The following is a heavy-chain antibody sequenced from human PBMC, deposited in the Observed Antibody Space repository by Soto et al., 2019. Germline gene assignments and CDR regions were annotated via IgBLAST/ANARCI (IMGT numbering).Heavy chain of an antibody. CDR1: GFIFSDFG. Sequence: QVQLVESGGGVVQPGRSLRLSCSTSGFIFSDFGMHWVRQAPGKGLEWVAAIWYDGSEKYYGDSVKGRVSISRDPSKKTVHLQMNNLRAEDTALYYCARDYCSTSSCYDNWGQGTLVIVSS. J-gene: IGHJ4*02. CDR2: IWYDGSEK. V-gene: IGHV3-33*01. CDR3: ARDYCSTSSCYDN. D-gene: IGHD2-2*01.